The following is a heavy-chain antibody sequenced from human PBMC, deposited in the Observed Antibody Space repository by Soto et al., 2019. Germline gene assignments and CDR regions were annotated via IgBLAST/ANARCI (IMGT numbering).Heavy chain of an antibody. CDR1: GFSFSDYW. V-gene: IGHV3-7*03. D-gene: IGHD2-15*01. CDR3: ARERVVVPATIFYYYALDV. J-gene: IGHJ6*02. CDR2: VKQDGSER. Sequence: EVQLVESGGGLVQPGGSLRLSCAASGFSFSDYWMSWVRQAPGNGLEWVANVKQDGSERYYVDSVKGRFTISRDNAKNSLYLQMNSLRAEDTAVYYCARERVVVPATIFYYYALDVWGQGTTVTVSS.